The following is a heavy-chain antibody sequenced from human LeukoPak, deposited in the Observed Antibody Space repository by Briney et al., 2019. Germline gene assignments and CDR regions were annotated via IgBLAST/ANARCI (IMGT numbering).Heavy chain of an antibody. CDR1: GFTFSSYG. CDR3: ARDVTLGSGDAFDI. D-gene: IGHD1-26*01. Sequence: PGGSLRLSCAASGFTFSSYGMHWVRQAPGKGLVWVSRINTDGSSTSYADSVKGRFTISRDNGKNILYLQMNSLRAEDTGVYYCARDVTLGSGDAFDIWGQGTMVTVSS. CDR2: INTDGSST. J-gene: IGHJ3*02. V-gene: IGHV3-74*01.